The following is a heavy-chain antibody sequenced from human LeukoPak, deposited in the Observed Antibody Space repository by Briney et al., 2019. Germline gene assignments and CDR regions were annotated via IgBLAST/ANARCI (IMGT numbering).Heavy chain of an antibody. CDR3: ARDPGAYYDSSGYINWFDP. V-gene: IGHV4-38-2*02. J-gene: IGHJ5*02. CDR1: GYSISSGYY. CDR2: IYRSGST. Sequence: SETLSLTCTVSGYSISSGYYWGWIRQPPGKGLEGIGSIYRSGSTYYNPSLKSRVTISVDTSKNQFSLKLNSVTAADTAVYYCARDPGAYYDSSGYINWFDPWGQGTLVTVSS. D-gene: IGHD3-22*01.